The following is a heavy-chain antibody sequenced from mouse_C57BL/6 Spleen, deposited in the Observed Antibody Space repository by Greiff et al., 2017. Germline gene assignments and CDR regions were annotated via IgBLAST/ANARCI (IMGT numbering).Heavy chain of an antibody. CDR1: GFTFSDYG. V-gene: IGHV5-17*01. J-gene: IGHJ1*03. Sequence: DVMLVESGGGLVKPGGSLKLSCAASGFTFSDYGMHWVRQAPEKGLEWVAYISSGSSTIYYADKVKGRFTISRDNAKNTLFLQMTSLRSEDTAMYYCARDGYYWYFDVWGTGTTVTGSS. CDR2: ISSGSSTI. CDR3: ARDGYYWYFDV. D-gene: IGHD2-3*01.